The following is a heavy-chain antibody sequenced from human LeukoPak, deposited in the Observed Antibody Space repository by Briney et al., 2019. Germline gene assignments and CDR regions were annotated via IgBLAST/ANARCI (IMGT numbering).Heavy chain of an antibody. CDR1: AGSIISSSYY. D-gene: IGHD3-22*01. CDR2: IYYSGST. CDR3: ARGGYYESSGVPDPCDY. J-gene: IGHJ4*02. V-gene: IGHV4-61*05. Sequence: SETLSLACTVSAGSIISSSYYWGWIRQPPGKGLEWIGYIYYSGSTNYNPSLKSRVTISVDTSKNQFSLKLSSVTVADTAVYYCARGGYYESSGVPDPCDYWGQGTLVTVSS.